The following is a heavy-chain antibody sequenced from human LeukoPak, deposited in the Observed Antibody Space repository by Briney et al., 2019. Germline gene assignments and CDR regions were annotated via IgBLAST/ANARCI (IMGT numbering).Heavy chain of an antibody. CDR1: GGSISSYY. CDR3: ASSEWNYAR. D-gene: IGHD1-7*01. V-gene: IGHV4-59*08. Sequence: PSETLFLTCTVSGGSISSYYWSWMRQPPGKGLEWIGYIHYSGNTNYNPSLKSRVTISLGTSRTQFSLKLTSVTAADTAVYYCASSEWNYARWGQGILVTVSS. CDR2: IHYSGNT. J-gene: IGHJ4*02.